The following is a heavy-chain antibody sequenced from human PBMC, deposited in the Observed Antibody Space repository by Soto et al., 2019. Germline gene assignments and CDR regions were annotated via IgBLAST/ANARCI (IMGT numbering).Heavy chain of an antibody. J-gene: IGHJ4*02. CDR1: GGSISSYY. D-gene: IGHD5-18*01. CDR3: ARTLGYSYGLNPFDY. Sequence: SETLSLTCTVSGGSISSYYWSWIRQPPGKGREWIGYIYYSGSTNYNPSLKSRVTISVDTSKNQFSLKLSSVTAADTAVYYCARTLGYSYGLNPFDYWGQGTLVTVSS. V-gene: IGHV4-59*01. CDR2: IYYSGST.